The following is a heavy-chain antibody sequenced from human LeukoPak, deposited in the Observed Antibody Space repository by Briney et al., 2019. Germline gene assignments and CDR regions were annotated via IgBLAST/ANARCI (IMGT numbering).Heavy chain of an antibody. Sequence: PSETLSLTCAVYGGSFSGYYWSWIRQPPGKGLEWIGEINHSGSTNYNPSLKSRVTISVDTSKNQFSLKLSSVTAADTAVYYCASRNYDYVWGSYRYSDYWGQGTLVTVSS. J-gene: IGHJ4*02. CDR1: GGSFSGYY. CDR3: ASRNYDYVWGSYRYSDY. CDR2: INHSGST. D-gene: IGHD3-16*02. V-gene: IGHV4-34*01.